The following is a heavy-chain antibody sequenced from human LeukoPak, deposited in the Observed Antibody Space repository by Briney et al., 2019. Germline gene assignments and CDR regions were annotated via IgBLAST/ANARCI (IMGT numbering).Heavy chain of an antibody. D-gene: IGHD3-3*01. Sequence: SETLSLTCTVSGGSISSGGYYWSWIRQHPGKGLEWIGYIYHSGSTYYNPSLKSRVTISVDRSKNQFSLKLSSVTAADTAVYYCARVLYYDFWSGYPNWFDPWGQGTLVTVSS. CDR3: ARVLYYDFWSGYPNWFDP. CDR2: IYHSGST. CDR1: GGSISSGGYY. J-gene: IGHJ5*02. V-gene: IGHV4-31*03.